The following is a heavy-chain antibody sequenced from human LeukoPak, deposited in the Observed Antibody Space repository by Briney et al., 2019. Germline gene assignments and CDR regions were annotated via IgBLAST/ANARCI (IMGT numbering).Heavy chain of an antibody. CDR1: GGSISNHY. J-gene: IGHJ4*02. V-gene: IGHV4-59*11. D-gene: IGHD6-6*01. Sequence: SETLSLTCSVSGGSISNHYWNWIRQAPGKTLEYIGNIYSSGSTYYNPSLKSRLTISLDTSQNQFSLRLTSVGAADTAVYYCAREGGVARPGLDYWGQGTLVAVSS. CDR3: AREGGVARPGLDY. CDR2: IYSSGST.